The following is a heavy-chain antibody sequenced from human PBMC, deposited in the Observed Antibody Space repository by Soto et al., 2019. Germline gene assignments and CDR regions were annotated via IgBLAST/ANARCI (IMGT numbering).Heavy chain of an antibody. V-gene: IGHV3-15*07. D-gene: IGHD4-17*01. J-gene: IGHJ1*01. CDR1: GFTFSNAW. CDR2: IKSKPDGGTT. Sequence: EVQLVESGGGLVKPGGSLRLSCAASGFTFSNAWMNWVRQAPGKGLEWVGRIKSKPDGGTTDYAAPVKGRFTISRDDSKNTLYLQMNSLKTEDTAVYYCTTVDGDYVGEYFQHWGQGTLVTVSS. CDR3: TTVDGDYVGEYFQH.